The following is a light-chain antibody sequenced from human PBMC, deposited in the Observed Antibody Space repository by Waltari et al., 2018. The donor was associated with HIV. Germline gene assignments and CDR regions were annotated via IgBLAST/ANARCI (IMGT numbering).Light chain of an antibody. CDR3: CSYGGSFFYV. CDR2: DVN. Sequence: QSALTQPRSVSGSPGQSVTISCTGTSSDVGGYNYVSWYQQHPGKAPKLMIYDVNKRPSGGPDRCSGSKSGNTASLTISGLQAEDEADYYCCSYGGSFFYVFGTGTKVTVL. CDR1: SSDVGGYNY. V-gene: IGLV2-11*01. J-gene: IGLJ1*01.